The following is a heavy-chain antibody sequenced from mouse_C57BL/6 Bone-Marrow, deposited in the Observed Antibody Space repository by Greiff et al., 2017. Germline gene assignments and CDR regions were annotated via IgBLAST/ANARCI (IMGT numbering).Heavy chain of an antibody. J-gene: IGHJ2*01. CDR1: GFNIKDDY. V-gene: IGHV14-4*01. CDR2: IDPENGDT. D-gene: IGHD2-12*01. Sequence: VQLQQSGAELVRPGASVKLSCTASGFNIKDDYMHWVKQRPEQGLEWIGWIDPENGDTEYASKFQGKATITADTSSNTAYLQLSSLTSEDTAVYYCTTHYKDYWGQGTTLTGSS. CDR3: TTHYKDY.